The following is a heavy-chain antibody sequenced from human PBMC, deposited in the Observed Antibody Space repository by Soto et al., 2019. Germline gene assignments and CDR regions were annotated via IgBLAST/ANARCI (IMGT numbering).Heavy chain of an antibody. CDR2: INPNSGGT. D-gene: IGHD7-27*01. V-gene: IGHV1-2*04. Sequence: ASVKVSCKASGYTFTGYYVHWVRQATGQGLEWMGWINPNSGGTNYAQKFQGWVTMTRDTSISTAYMELSRLRSDDTAVYYCARAPNPFDYWGQGTLVTVSS. J-gene: IGHJ4*02. CDR1: GYTFTGYY. CDR3: ARAPNPFDY.